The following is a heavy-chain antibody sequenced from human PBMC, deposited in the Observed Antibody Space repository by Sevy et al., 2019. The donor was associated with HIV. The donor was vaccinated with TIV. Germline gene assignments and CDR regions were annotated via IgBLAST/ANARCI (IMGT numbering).Heavy chain of an antibody. V-gene: IGHV3-23*01. D-gene: IGHD3-3*01. Sequence: GGSLRLSCAASGFTFSSYAMSWVRQAPGKGLEWVSAISGSGGSTYYADSVKGRFTISRDNSKNTRYLQMNSLRAEDTAVYYCANPTHYDFWSGYYNPPIDYWGQGTLVTVSS. CDR2: ISGSGGST. CDR1: GFTFSSYA. J-gene: IGHJ4*02. CDR3: ANPTHYDFWSGYYNPPIDY.